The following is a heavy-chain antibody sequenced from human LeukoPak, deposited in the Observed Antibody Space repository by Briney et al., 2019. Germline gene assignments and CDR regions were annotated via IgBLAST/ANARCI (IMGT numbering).Heavy chain of an antibody. CDR3: ARDHLSSGSSPDYYYYYYMDV. V-gene: IGHV3-23*01. D-gene: IGHD6-19*01. CDR1: GFIFSTYA. CDR2: LSGIGDRT. Sequence: GGSLRLSCTASGFIFSTYAMSWVRQAPGKGLEWVAGLSGIGDRTYYADSVKGRFTISRDNAKSTLYLQMNSLRAEDTAVYYCARDHLSSGSSPDYYYYYYMDVWGKGTTVTISS. J-gene: IGHJ6*03.